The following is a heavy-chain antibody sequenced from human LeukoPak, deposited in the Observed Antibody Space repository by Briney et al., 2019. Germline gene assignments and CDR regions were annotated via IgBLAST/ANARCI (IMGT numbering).Heavy chain of an antibody. CDR2: ISSSSGYI. Sequence: GGSLRLSCAASGFAFSRYSMNWVRQAPGKGLEWVSSISSSSGYIYYADSVKGRFTISRDNAKNSLYLQMNSLRAEDTAVYYCARVLPSAAGTGREFDYWGQGTLVTVSS. CDR3: ARVLPSAAGTGREFDY. V-gene: IGHV3-21*01. CDR1: GFAFSRYS. D-gene: IGHD6-13*01. J-gene: IGHJ4*02.